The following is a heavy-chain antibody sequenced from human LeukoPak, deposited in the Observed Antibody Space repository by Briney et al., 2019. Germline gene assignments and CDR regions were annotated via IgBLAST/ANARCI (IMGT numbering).Heavy chain of an antibody. CDR1: GFTFSSYS. CDR2: ISSSSSYI. V-gene: IGHV3-21*01. D-gene: IGHD6-6*01. J-gene: IGHJ4*02. Sequence: GGSLRLSCAASGFTFSSYSMNWVRQAPGKGLEWVSSISSSSSYIYYADSVEGRFTISRDNAKNSLYLQMNSLRAEDTAVYYCARDLIAAFDYWGQGTLVTVSS. CDR3: ARDLIAAFDY.